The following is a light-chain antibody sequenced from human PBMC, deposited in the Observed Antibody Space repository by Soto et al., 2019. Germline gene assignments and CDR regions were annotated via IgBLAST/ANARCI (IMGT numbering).Light chain of an antibody. CDR1: QYINTR. CDR3: HQRQSWHRT. CDR2: QTS. V-gene: IGKV3D-11*01. J-gene: IGKJ1*01. Sequence: EIVLTQSPATLSSFPGDRVTLSCRASQYINTRLAWYQHRPGQAPRLLIYQTSLRAAGIPARFSASGSGTDFTLTISEVQPEDFALYYCHQRQSWHRTFGQGTKVDI.